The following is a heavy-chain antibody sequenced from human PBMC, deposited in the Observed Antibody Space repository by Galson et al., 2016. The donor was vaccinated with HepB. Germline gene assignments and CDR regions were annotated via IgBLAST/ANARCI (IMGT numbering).Heavy chain of an antibody. J-gene: IGHJ4*02. V-gene: IGHV1-69*13. D-gene: IGHD3-16*02. CDR1: GGTFSSYA. Sequence: SVKVSCKASGGTFSSYAISWVRQAPGQGLEWVGGIIPIFGTANYAQKFQGRVTITADESTSTAYMELSSLRSEDTAVYYSARSISAFGGVIAADQYYFDYWGQGTLVTVSS. CDR3: ARSISAFGGVIAADQYYFDY. CDR2: IIPIFGTA.